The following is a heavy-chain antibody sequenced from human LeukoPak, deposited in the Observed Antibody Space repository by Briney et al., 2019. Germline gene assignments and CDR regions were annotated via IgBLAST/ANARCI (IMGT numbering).Heavy chain of an antibody. CDR1: GGSISSYY. V-gene: IGHV4-34*01. D-gene: IGHD5-18*01. J-gene: IGHJ5*02. CDR2: INHSGST. Sequence: SETLSLTCTVSGGSISSYYWSWIRQPPGEGLEWIGEINHSGSTNYNPSLKSRVTISVDTSKNQFSLKLSSVTAADTAVYYCATDRRGYSYAGWFDPWGQGTLVTVSS. CDR3: ATDRRGYSYAGWFDP.